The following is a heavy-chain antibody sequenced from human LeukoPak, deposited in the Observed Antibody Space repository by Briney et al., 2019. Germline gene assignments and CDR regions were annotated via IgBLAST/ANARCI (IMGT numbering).Heavy chain of an antibody. J-gene: IGHJ3*02. CDR2: INPNSGGT. D-gene: IGHD5-12*01. Sequence: ASVKVSCKASGYTFTGYYMHWVRQAPGQGLEWMGWINPNSGGTNYAQKFQGRVTMTRDTSISTAYMELSRLRSDDTAVYYCARDYIWEWLGAFDIWGQGTMVTVSS. CDR3: ARDYIWEWLGAFDI. CDR1: GYTFTGYY. V-gene: IGHV1-2*02.